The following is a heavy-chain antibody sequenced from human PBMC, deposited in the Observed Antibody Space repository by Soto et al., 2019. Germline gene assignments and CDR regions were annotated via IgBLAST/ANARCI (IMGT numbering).Heavy chain of an antibody. D-gene: IGHD5-12*01. Sequence: QVQLQVSGPGLVKPSATLSLSYTVSTGSSDSFYWIWISQPPGKGLEWIGYFFYTGSTNHNPSLKGRVTISLDMSSSQFSLSLTSVTAADTAMYYCARSRDGYNLNPIDQWGQGLLVTVSS. V-gene: IGHV4-59*01. CDR3: ARSRDGYNLNPIDQ. CDR2: FFYTGST. CDR1: TGSSDSFY. J-gene: IGHJ4*02.